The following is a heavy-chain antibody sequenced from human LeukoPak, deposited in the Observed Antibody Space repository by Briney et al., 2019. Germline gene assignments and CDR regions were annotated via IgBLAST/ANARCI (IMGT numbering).Heavy chain of an antibody. CDR3: AREYGDYAAGDWFDP. V-gene: IGHV1-69*05. Sequence: RASVKVSCKASGGTFSSYAISWVRQAPGQGLEWMGGIIPIFGTANYAQKFQGRVTITTGESTSTAYMELSSLRSEDTAVYYCAREYGDYAAGDWFDPWGQGTLVTVSS. CDR2: IIPIFGTA. CDR1: GGTFSSYA. J-gene: IGHJ5*02. D-gene: IGHD4-17*01.